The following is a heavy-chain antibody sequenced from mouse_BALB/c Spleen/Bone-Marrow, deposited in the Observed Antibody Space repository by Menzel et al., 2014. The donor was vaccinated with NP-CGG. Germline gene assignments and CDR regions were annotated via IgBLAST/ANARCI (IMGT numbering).Heavy chain of an antibody. CDR2: ISDGGSYT. V-gene: IGHV5-4*02. CDR3: ARDGDYTYAWFAY. D-gene: IGHD2-14*01. CDR1: GFTFSDYY. J-gene: IGHJ3*01. Sequence: EVNVVESGGGLVKPGGSLKLSCAASGFTFSDYYMYWVRQTPEKRLEWVATISDGGSYTLYPDSVKGRFTVSRDNAKNNLYLQMSSLKSEDTAMYYCARDGDYTYAWFAYWGQGTLVTVSA.